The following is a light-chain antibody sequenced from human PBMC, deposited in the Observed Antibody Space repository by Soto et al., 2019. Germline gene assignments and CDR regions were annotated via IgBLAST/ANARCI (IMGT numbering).Light chain of an antibody. J-gene: IGKJ3*01. CDR2: KAS. V-gene: IGKV1-5*03. Sequence: DIQMTQSPSTLSASVGDRVTITCRASQSISSWLAWYQQKPGKAPKLLLYKASSLESGVQSRFSGSRSGKEFTLTVSRLQPDDFATYCCQQYNSYPFTFGPGTKGHI. CDR1: QSISSW. CDR3: QQYNSYPFT.